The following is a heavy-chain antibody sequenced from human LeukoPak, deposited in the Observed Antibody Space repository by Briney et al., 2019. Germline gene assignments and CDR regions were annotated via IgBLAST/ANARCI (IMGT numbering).Heavy chain of an antibody. J-gene: IGHJ4*02. Sequence: SVKVSCKASGFTFTSSAIQWVRQARGQRLEWIGWIVVGSGNTNYAQKFQERVTITRDMSTSTAYMELSGLRSEDTAVYYCAADKGYCGGDCFSYWGQGTLVTVSS. CDR2: IVVGSGNT. D-gene: IGHD2-21*02. CDR1: GFTFTSSA. CDR3: AADKGYCGGDCFSY. V-gene: IGHV1-58*02.